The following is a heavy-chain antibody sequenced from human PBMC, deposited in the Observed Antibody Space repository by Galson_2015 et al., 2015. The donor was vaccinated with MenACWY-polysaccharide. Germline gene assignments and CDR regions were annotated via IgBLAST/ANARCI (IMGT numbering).Heavy chain of an antibody. V-gene: IGHV3-30*01. J-gene: IGHJ6*02. Sequence: SLRLSCAASGFTFSNHAMHWVRQAPGKGLEWATAISNDGSNKEYADSVKGRFTISRDNSMNTLYLQMNSLRPGDTAVYYCASGGQNYYYGPDVWGQGTTVTVSS. CDR3: ASGGQNYYYGPDV. CDR1: GFTFSNHA. CDR2: ISNDGSNK.